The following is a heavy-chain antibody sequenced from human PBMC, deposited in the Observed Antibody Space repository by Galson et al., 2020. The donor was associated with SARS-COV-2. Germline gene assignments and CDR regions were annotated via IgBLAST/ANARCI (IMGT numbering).Heavy chain of an antibody. CDR3: AKDLILYDILTGQDY. J-gene: IGHJ4*02. CDR1: GFTFSSYA. Sequence: GGSLRLSCAASGFTFSSYAMSWVRQAPGKGLEWVSAISGSGGSTYYADSVKGRFTISRDNSKNTLYLQMNSLRAEDTAVYYCAKDLILYDILTGQDYWGQGTLVTVSS. V-gene: IGHV3-23*01. D-gene: IGHD3-9*01. CDR2: ISGSGGST.